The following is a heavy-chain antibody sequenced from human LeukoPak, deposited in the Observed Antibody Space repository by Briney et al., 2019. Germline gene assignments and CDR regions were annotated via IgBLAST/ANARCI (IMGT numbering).Heavy chain of an antibody. CDR2: INPNSGGT. CDR3: ASGGSYSFSGVDYFDY. D-gene: IGHD1-26*01. Sequence: ASVKVSCKASGYTFTGYYMHWVRQAPGQGLEWMGRINPNSGGTNYAQKFQGRVTVTRDTSISTAYMELSRLRSDDTAVYYCASGGSYSFSGVDYFDYWGQGTLVTVSS. CDR1: GYTFTGYY. J-gene: IGHJ4*02. V-gene: IGHV1-2*06.